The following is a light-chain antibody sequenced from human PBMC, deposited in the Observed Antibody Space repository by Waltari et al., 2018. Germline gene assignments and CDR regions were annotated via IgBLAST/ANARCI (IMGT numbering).Light chain of an antibody. V-gene: IGLV2-8*01. J-gene: IGLJ3*02. CDR2: EGS. CDR1: SSDVGGYKY. Sequence: QSALTQPPSASGSPGQSVTISCTGTSSDVGGYKYVSWYQQHPDKAPKLMIYEGSKRPSGVPDRFSGSKSGNTASLTVSGLQAEDEADYYCSSFAGNNNLVFGGGTKLTVL. CDR3: SSFAGNNNLV.